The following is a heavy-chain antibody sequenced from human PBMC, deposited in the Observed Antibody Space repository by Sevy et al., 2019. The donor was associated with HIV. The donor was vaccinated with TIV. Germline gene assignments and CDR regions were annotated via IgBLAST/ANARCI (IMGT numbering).Heavy chain of an antibody. CDR3: ARVVYGSGSYKGAYYFDY. D-gene: IGHD3-10*01. V-gene: IGHV4-59*01. Sequence: SETLSLTCTVSGGSISSYYWSWIRQPPGKGLEWIGYIYYSGSTNYNPSLKSRVTISVDTCKNQFSLKLSSVTAADTAVYYCARVVYGSGSYKGAYYFDYWGQGTLVTVSS. CDR1: GGSISSYY. CDR2: IYYSGST. J-gene: IGHJ4*02.